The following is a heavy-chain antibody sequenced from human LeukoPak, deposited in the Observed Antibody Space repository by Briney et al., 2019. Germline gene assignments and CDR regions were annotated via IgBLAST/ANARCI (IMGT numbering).Heavy chain of an antibody. CDR2: INPSGGST. D-gene: IGHD6-6*01. Sequence: GASVKVSCKASGYTCTSYYMHWVRHAPGQGLEWMGIINPSGGSTSYAQKFQGRVTMTRDMSTSTVYMELSSLRSEDTAVYYCARAYSSSPFDYWGQGTLVTVSS. V-gene: IGHV1-46*01. J-gene: IGHJ4*02. CDR1: GYTCTSYY. CDR3: ARAYSSSPFDY.